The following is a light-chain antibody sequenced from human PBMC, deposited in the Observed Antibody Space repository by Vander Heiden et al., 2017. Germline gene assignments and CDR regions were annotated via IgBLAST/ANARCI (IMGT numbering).Light chain of an antibody. J-gene: IGLJ3*02. Sequence: QSVLTQPPSVSGAPGQRVTISCPGSSSNIGAGYDVHWYQQLPGTAPNLLIYGNSNRPSVVPDRFSGSKSGTSASLAITGLQAEDEADYYCQSYDSSLSGSVFGGGTKLTVL. CDR2: GNS. CDR3: QSYDSSLSGSV. V-gene: IGLV1-40*01. CDR1: SSNIGAGYD.